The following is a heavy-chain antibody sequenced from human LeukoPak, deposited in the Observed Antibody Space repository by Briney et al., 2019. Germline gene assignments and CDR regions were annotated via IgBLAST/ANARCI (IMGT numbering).Heavy chain of an antibody. Sequence: GGSLRLSCAASGFTFSSYAMSWVRQAQGKGLEWFPAVSGSGGSTYYAHSVKGRFTISRDNSKNTLYLQMNSLKAEDTAVYYCAKSHLQIAAANFDYWGQGTLVTVSS. D-gene: IGHD6-13*01. CDR2: VSGSGGST. CDR1: GFTFSSYA. J-gene: IGHJ4*02. V-gene: IGHV3-23*01. CDR3: AKSHLQIAAANFDY.